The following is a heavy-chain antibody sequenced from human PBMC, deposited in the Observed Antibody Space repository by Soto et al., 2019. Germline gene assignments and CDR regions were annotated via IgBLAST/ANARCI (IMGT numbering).Heavy chain of an antibody. J-gene: IGHJ4*02. D-gene: IGHD1-1*01. Sequence: PGGSLRLSCTASGFTFSSFWVHWVRQAPGKGLVWLSLISSDGRTARYADSVRGRFTVSRDNAENTLYLQIDSVRVEDTAMYYCAIIAPGNVQLDRGGSTSGLLDSWGQGTLVTVSS. CDR3: AIIAPGNVQLDRGGSTSGLLDS. V-gene: IGHV3-74*01. CDR2: ISSDGRTA. CDR1: GFTFSSFW.